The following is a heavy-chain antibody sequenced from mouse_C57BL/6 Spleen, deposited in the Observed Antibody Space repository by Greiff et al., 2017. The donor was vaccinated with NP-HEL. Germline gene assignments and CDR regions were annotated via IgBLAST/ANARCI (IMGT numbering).Heavy chain of an antibody. J-gene: IGHJ2*01. CDR2: IDPENGDT. Sequence: EVQLQQSGAELVRPGASVKLSCTASGFNIKDDYMHWVKQRPEQGLEWIGWIDPENGDTEYASKFQGKATITADTSSNTAYLQLSSLTSADTAVYYCTTNYYGSREGFDYWGQGTTLTVSS. CDR3: TTNYYGSREGFDY. D-gene: IGHD1-1*01. CDR1: GFNIKDDY. V-gene: IGHV14-4*01.